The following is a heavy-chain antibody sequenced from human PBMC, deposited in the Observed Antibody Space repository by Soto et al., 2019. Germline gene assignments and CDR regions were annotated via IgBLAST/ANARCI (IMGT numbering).Heavy chain of an antibody. V-gene: IGHV4-31*03. J-gene: IGHJ4*02. CDR1: GGSISSGGYY. CDR3: AREDRRDGYGYYFDY. D-gene: IGHD5-18*01. CDR2: IYYSGST. Sequence: SETLSLTCTVSGGSISSGGYYWSWIRQHPGKGLEWIGYIYYSGSTYYNPSLKSRVTISVDTSKNQFSLKLSSVTAADTAVYYCAREDRRDGYGYYFDYWGQGTLVTVSS.